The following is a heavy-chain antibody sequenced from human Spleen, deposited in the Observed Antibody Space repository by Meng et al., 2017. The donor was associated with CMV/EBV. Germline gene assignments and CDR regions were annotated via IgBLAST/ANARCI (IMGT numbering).Heavy chain of an antibody. CDR3: ARGIVGVLYFDS. V-gene: IGHV3-11*01. CDR1: GFTFSDYY. D-gene: IGHD1-26*01. CDR2: ISSSGRSI. Sequence: GESLQISCAASGFTFSDYYMSWVRQAPGRGLEWIAYISSSGRSIHYADSVKGRFTNSRDNTKNSLYLQMSSLTVVDTAVYYCARGIVGVLYFDSWGQGKLVTVSS. J-gene: IGHJ4*02.